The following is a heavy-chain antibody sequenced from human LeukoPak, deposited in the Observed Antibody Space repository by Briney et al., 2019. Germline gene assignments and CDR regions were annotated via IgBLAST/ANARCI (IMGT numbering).Heavy chain of an antibody. Sequence: ASVKVSCKASGYTFTSYAMHWVRQAPGQRLEWMGWINAGNGNTKYSQKFQGRVTITRDTSASTAYMELSSLRSEDTAVYYCARVVDTAMAYYYYGMDVRGQGTTVTVSS. V-gene: IGHV1-3*01. CDR1: GYTFTSYA. J-gene: IGHJ6*02. D-gene: IGHD5-18*01. CDR2: INAGNGNT. CDR3: ARVVDTAMAYYYYGMDV.